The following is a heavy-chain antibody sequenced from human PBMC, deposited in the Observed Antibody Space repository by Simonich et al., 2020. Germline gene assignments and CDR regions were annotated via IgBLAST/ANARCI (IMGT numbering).Heavy chain of an antibody. CDR3: ARDPVVPAAIRNAFDI. V-gene: IGHV1-2*02. J-gene: IGHJ3*02. CDR1: GYTFTGDY. D-gene: IGHD2-2*01. CDR2: INPNRGGT. Sequence: QVQLVQSGAEVKKPGASVQVSCKASGYTFTGDYMHWVRQAPGQGLGWLGWINPNRGGTNYAQKFQGRVTMTRDTSISTAYMELSRLRSDDTAVYYCARDPVVPAAIRNAFDIWGQGTMVTVSS.